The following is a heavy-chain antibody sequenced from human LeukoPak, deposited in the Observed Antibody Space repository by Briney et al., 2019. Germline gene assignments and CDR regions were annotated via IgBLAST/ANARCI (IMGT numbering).Heavy chain of an antibody. V-gene: IGHV4-30-2*01. J-gene: IGHJ6*02. Sequence: SETLSLTCAVCVGSISSGGYSWRWIRQPPGKGLDWIGYIYHSRSTYYNPSLKSRVTISVDRSKNQFSLKLSSVTAADTAVYYCARGPRLLWFGELSLPYYYGMDVWGQGTTVTVSS. CDR1: VGSISSGGYS. CDR3: ARGPRLLWFGELSLPYYYGMDV. CDR2: IYHSRST. D-gene: IGHD3-10*01.